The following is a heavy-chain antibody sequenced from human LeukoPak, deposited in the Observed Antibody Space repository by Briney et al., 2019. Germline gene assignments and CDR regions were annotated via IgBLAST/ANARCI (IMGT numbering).Heavy chain of an antibody. Sequence: SETLSLTCTVSGGSISSYYWSWIRQPAGKGLEWIGRIYTSGSTNYNPSLKSRVTMSVDTSKNQFSLKLSSVTAADTAVYYCARDLHCSGGSCYLRFGYNWFDPWGQGTLVTVSS. V-gene: IGHV4-4*07. CDR1: GGSISSYY. J-gene: IGHJ5*02. CDR2: IYTSGST. D-gene: IGHD2-15*01. CDR3: ARDLHCSGGSCYLRFGYNWFDP.